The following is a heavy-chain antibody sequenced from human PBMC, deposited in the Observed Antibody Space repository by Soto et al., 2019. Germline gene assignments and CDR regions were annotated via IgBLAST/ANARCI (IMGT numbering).Heavy chain of an antibody. J-gene: IGHJ4*02. V-gene: IGHV3-49*04. CDR1: GFTFGDYA. CDR2: IRRNAYGGTT. D-gene: IGHD3-16*01. Sequence: GGSLRLSCTTSGFTFGDYALSCVRQAPGKGLEWVGFIRRNAYGGTTDYAASVKGRFTISRDDSKSIAYLQMNSLRTEDTALNYCTRASSLDFDFWGQGTLVTVSS. CDR3: TRASSLDFDF.